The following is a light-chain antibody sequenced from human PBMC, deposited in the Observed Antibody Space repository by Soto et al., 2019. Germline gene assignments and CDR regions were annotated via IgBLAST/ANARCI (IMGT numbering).Light chain of an antibody. Sequence: SVLTQPPSASGSPGQSVTISCTGTSNDVGGYNYVSWYQQHPGKAPKVLMYAVSKRPSGVPDRFSGSKSGNTASLTVSGLQADDEANYYCSSYAGSNNLVFGTGTKVTVL. J-gene: IGLJ1*01. CDR2: AVS. CDR3: SSYAGSNNLV. CDR1: SNDVGGYNY. V-gene: IGLV2-8*01.